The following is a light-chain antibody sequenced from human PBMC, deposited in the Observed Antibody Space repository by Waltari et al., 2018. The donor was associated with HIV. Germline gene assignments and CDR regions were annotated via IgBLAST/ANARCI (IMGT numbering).Light chain of an antibody. V-gene: IGKV4-1*01. Sequence: DIVMTQSPDSLALSLGEGATINCKSSQTIFYSSKNKNYLAWYQQKPVQTPKLLIYWAATRDSGVPDRFSGSGSGTDFTLTISNLQSEDVAIYFCQQYYSNPPTFGQGTKVEVK. CDR2: WAA. CDR1: QTIFYSSKNKNY. CDR3: QQYYSNPPT. J-gene: IGKJ1*01.